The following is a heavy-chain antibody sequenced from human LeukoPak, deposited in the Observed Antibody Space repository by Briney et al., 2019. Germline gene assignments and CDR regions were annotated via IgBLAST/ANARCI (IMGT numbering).Heavy chain of an antibody. J-gene: IGHJ4*02. CDR3: ARGDSSGWYYFDY. Sequence: SETLSLTCTVSGGSISSSSYFWGWIRQPPGKGLEWIGFIYYSGSTTYNPSLKSRVTISIDTSKNQFSLKLNSVTAADTAVYFCARGDSSGWYYFDYWGQGTLVTVSS. CDR2: IYYSGST. CDR1: GGSISSSSYF. D-gene: IGHD6-19*01. V-gene: IGHV4-61*05.